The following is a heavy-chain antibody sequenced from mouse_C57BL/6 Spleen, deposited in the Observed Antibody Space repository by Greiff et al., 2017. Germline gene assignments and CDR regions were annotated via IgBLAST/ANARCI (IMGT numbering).Heavy chain of an antibody. Sequence: VQLQQSGAELAKPGASVKLSCKASGYTFTSYWMHWVKQRPGQGLEWIGYINPSSGYTKYNQKFKDKSTLTVDKSSSTAYMQLSSLTSEDSAVYYCARSLYYGNDEAMDYWGQGTSVTVSS. CDR2: INPSSGYT. V-gene: IGHV1-7*01. CDR1: GYTFTSYW. D-gene: IGHD2-2*01. CDR3: ARSLYYGNDEAMDY. J-gene: IGHJ4*01.